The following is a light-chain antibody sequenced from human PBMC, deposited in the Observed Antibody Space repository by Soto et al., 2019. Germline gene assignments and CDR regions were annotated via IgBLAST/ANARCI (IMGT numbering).Light chain of an antibody. CDR2: DNN. J-gene: IGLJ1*01. Sequence: QSVLTQPPSVSGAPGQRVIISCTGSSSNIGAGYDVHWYQQLPGTAPRLLIYDNNNRPSGVPARFSGSTSGNAASLRISALQADDEADYFCCSSAPESTYVFGTGTKVTVL. CDR3: CSSAPESTYV. V-gene: IGLV1-40*01. CDR1: SSNIGAGYD.